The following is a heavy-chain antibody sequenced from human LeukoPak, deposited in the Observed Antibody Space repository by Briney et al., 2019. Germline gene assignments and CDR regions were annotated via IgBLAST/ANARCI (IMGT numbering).Heavy chain of an antibody. D-gene: IGHD5-18*01. CDR1: EFTFDDYA. V-gene: IGHV3-9*01. J-gene: IGHJ3*02. Sequence: HPGGSLRLSCAASEFTFDDYAMHWVRQAPGKGLEWVSGISWNSGSIGYADSVKGRFTISRDNAKNSLYLQMNSLRAEDTALYYCAKDSYSYGPDAFDIWGQGTMVTVSS. CDR2: ISWNSGSI. CDR3: AKDSYSYGPDAFDI.